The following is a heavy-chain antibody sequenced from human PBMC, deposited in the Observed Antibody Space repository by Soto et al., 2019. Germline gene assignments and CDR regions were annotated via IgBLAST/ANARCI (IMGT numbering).Heavy chain of an antibody. CDR3: ARHADRGAEAYYYYYGMDV. J-gene: IGHJ6*02. CDR1: GGSISSSSYY. CDR2: IYYSGST. Sequence: PSETLSLTCTVSGGSISSSSYYWSWIRQPPGKGLEWIGYIYYSGSTNYNPSLKSRVTISVDTSKNQFSLKLSSVTAADTAVYYCARHADRGAEAYYYYYGMDVWGQGTTVTV. V-gene: IGHV4-61*05. D-gene: IGHD3-10*01.